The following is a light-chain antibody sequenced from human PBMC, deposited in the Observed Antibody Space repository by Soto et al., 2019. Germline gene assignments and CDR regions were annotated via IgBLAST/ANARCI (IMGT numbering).Light chain of an antibody. CDR1: QSVSSN. CDR3: QQYNNWPYA. CDR2: GAS. Sequence: EIVMTQSPATLSVSPGERATLSYRASQSVSSNLAWYQQKPGQAPRLLIYGASTSSTGIPARFSVSGSWTEFTLTISSLQSEDFAVYYCQQYNNWPYASGQGTKLEIK. V-gene: IGKV3-15*01. J-gene: IGKJ2*01.